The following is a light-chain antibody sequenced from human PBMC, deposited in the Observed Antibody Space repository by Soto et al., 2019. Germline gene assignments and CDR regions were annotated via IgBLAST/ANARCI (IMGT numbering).Light chain of an antibody. CDR1: QSVSSN. Sequence: EIVMTQSPATLSVSPGERATLSCRASQSVSSNLAWYQQKPGQPPRLLIYGASTRATGIPARFSGSGSGTEFTLTISSLQPEDFAVHYCQQYNNWPPWPFGQGT. J-gene: IGKJ1*01. CDR3: QQYNNWPPWP. V-gene: IGKV3-15*01. CDR2: GAS.